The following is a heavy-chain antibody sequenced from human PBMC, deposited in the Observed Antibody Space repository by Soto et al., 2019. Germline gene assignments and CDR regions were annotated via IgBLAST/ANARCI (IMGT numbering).Heavy chain of an antibody. D-gene: IGHD2-21*02. CDR1: GFTFSSYG. CDR3: AKEAIVVVTATGYGMDV. Sequence: GGSLRLSCAASGFTFSSYGMHWVRQAPGKGPEWVAVISYDGSNKYYADSVKGRFTISRDNSKNTLYLQMNSLRAEDTAVYYCAKEAIVVVTATGYGMDVWGQGTTVTVSS. V-gene: IGHV3-30*18. J-gene: IGHJ6*02. CDR2: ISYDGSNK.